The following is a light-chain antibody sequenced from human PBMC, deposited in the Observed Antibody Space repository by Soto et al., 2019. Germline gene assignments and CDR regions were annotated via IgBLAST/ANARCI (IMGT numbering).Light chain of an antibody. J-gene: IGLJ1*01. Sequence: QSVLTQPASVSGSPGQSITISCSGNSSNIGSNDVSWYQQLPGKAPKLLIYENSQRPSGIPDRFSGSKSGTSATLGITGLQTGDEADYYCGTWDSSLIALFGTGTKLTVL. CDR3: GTWDSSLIAL. CDR1: SSNIGSND. V-gene: IGLV1-51*02. CDR2: ENS.